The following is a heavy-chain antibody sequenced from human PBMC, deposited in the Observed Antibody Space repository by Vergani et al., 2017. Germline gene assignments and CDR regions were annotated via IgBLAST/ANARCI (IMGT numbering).Heavy chain of an antibody. CDR1: GFTFSSYS. CDR2: ISSSSSYI. CDR3: ASTIGTTDAFDI. D-gene: IGHD1-1*01. Sequence: EVQLVESGGGLVKPGGSLRLSCAASGFTFSSYSMNWVRQAPGKGLEWVSSISSSSSYIYYADSVKGRFTISRDNAKNSLYLQMNSLRAEDTAVYYCASTIGTTDAFDIWGQGTMVTVSS. V-gene: IGHV3-21*01. J-gene: IGHJ3*02.